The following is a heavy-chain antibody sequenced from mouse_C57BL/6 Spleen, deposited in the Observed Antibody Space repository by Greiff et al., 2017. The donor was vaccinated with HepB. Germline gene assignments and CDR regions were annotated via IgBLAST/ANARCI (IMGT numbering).Heavy chain of an antibody. Sequence: QVQLQQSGAELVRPGASVTLSCKASGYTFTDYEMHWVKQTPVHGLEWIGAIDPETGGTAYNQKFEGKAILTADKSSSTAYMELRSLTSEDSAVYYCTRFGNLPFAYWGQGTLVTVSA. D-gene: IGHD2-1*01. CDR1: GYTFTDYE. CDR2: IDPETGGT. V-gene: IGHV1-15*01. CDR3: TRFGNLPFAY. J-gene: IGHJ3*01.